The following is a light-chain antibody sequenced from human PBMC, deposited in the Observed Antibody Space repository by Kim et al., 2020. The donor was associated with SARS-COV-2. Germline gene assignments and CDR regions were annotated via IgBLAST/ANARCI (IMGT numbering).Light chain of an antibody. CDR3: QHHSTYPIT. J-gene: IGKJ5*01. V-gene: IGKV1-5*01. CDR1: QSIGGW. CDR2: DAS. Sequence: IQLTQSPSTLSASVGDRVTITCRASQSIGGWLAWYQQKPGKAPKLLIYDASSVESGVPSRFSGSGCGTEFTLTISSLQPDDSATYYCQHHSTYPITFGQGTRLEIK.